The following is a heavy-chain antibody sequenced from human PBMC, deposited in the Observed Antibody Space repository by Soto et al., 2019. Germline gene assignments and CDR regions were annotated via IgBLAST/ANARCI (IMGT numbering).Heavy chain of an antibody. Sequence: QITLKESGPTLVKPTQTLTLTCTFSGFSLSTSGVGVGWIRQPPGKALEWLALIYWDDDKRYSTSLKSRLTIPKDPSKNQVSLTMTTMHPVDTATYYCASRRRYSYAYGFNYWGQGTLVTVSS. CDR2: IYWDDDK. J-gene: IGHJ4*02. CDR1: GFSLSTSGVG. CDR3: ASRRRYSYAYGFNY. D-gene: IGHD5-18*01. V-gene: IGHV2-5*02.